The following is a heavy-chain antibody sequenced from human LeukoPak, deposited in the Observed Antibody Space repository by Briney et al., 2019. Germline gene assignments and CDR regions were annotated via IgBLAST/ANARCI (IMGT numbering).Heavy chain of an antibody. CDR1: GXTFSSFA. Sequence: PGGSLRLSCAASGXTFSSFALHWVRQTPGEGLEWAALVSYDGSNEYYADSVKGRFTISRDNPKSTLNLQMNSLRAEDTAVYYCARSYCSGLSCYLFDYWGQGTLVAVSS. CDR2: VSYDGSNE. CDR3: ARSYCSGLSCYLFDY. V-gene: IGHV3-30*04. J-gene: IGHJ4*02. D-gene: IGHD2-15*01.